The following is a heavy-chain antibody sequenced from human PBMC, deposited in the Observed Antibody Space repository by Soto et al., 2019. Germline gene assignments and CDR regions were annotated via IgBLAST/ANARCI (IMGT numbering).Heavy chain of an antibody. Sequence: LSLTCTVSGGSISSGGYYWSWIRQHPGKGLEWIGYIYYSGSTYYNPSLKSRVTISVDTSKNQFSLKLSSVTAADTAVYYCASGGERGYNTNYYGMDVWGQGTTVTVSS. CDR2: IYYSGST. J-gene: IGHJ6*02. V-gene: IGHV4-31*03. CDR3: ASGGERGYNTNYYGMDV. CDR1: GGSISSGGYY. D-gene: IGHD5-18*01.